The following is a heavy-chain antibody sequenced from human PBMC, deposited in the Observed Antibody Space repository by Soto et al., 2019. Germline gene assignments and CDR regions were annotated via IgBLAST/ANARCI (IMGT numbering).Heavy chain of an antibody. CDR1: GYTFTSYG. CDR2: ISAYNGNT. CDR3: ARDNWKYDYYYYGMDV. Sequence: ASVKVSCKASGYTFTSYGISWVRQAPGRGLEWMGWISAYNGNTNYAQKLQGRVTMTTDTSTSTAYMELRSLRSDDTAVYYCARDNWKYDYYYYGMDVWGQGTTVTVYS. D-gene: IGHD1-7*01. V-gene: IGHV1-18*04. J-gene: IGHJ6*02.